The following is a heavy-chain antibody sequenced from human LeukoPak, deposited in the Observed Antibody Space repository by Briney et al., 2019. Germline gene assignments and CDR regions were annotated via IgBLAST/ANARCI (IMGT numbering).Heavy chain of an antibody. D-gene: IGHD2-2*01. Sequence: SVKVFCKASGGTFSSYAISWVRQAPGQGLEWMGGIIPIFGTANYAQKFQGRVTITTDESTSTAYMELSSLRSEDTAVYYCARDNRDIVVVPAARYYYYMDVWGKGTTVTVSS. V-gene: IGHV1-69*05. CDR2: IIPIFGTA. CDR3: ARDNRDIVVVPAARYYYYMDV. J-gene: IGHJ6*03. CDR1: GGTFSSYA.